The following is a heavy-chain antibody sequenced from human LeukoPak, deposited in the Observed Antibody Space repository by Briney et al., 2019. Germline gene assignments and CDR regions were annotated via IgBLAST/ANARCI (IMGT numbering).Heavy chain of an antibody. D-gene: IGHD5-12*01. Sequence: PGGSLRLSCAASGFTFSSYSMNWVRQAPGKGLEWVSSISSSSNYIYYADSVKGRFTISRDNSKNTLYLQMNSLRAEDTAVYYCAKDKAGGYLSYFDYWGQGTLVTVSS. CDR1: GFTFSSYS. V-gene: IGHV3-21*04. J-gene: IGHJ4*02. CDR2: ISSSSNYI. CDR3: AKDKAGGYLSYFDY.